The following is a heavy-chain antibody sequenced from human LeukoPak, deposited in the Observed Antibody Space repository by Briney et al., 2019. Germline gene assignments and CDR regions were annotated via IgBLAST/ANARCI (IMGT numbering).Heavy chain of an antibody. CDR2: IYYSGST. Sequence: PSETLSLTRTVSGGSISSSSHYWGWIRQPPGKGLEWIGSIYYSGSTYYKPSLKSRVTISVDTSKNQFSLKVSSVTAADTAVYYCARVIGYSYGYIGYWGQGTLVTVSS. CDR3: ARVIGYSYGYIGY. CDR1: GGSISSSSHY. D-gene: IGHD5-18*01. J-gene: IGHJ4*02. V-gene: IGHV4-39*07.